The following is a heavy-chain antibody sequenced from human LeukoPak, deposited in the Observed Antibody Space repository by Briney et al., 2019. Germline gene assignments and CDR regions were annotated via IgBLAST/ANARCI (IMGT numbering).Heavy chain of an antibody. CDR3: ARQRGYCSGGSCRGWFDP. J-gene: IGHJ5*02. CDR2: ISSSSSYI. CDR1: GFTFSSYS. V-gene: IGHV3-21*01. D-gene: IGHD2-15*01. Sequence: GGSLRLSCAASGFTFSSYSMNWVRQAPGKGLEWVSSISSSSSYIYQADSVKGRFTISRANAKHSLYLQMNSLRVEDTAVYYCARQRGYCSGGSCRGWFDPWGQGTLVTVSS.